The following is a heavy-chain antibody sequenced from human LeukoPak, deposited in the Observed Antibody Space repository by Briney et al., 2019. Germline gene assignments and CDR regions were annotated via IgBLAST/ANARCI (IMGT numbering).Heavy chain of an antibody. CDR3: ARRHKELLY. CDR1: RGSISSSSYY. J-gene: IGHJ4*02. V-gene: IGHV4-39*01. CDR2: IYYSGST. D-gene: IGHD1-26*01. Sequence: SETLSLTCTVSRGSISSSSYYWGWIRQPPGKGLEWIGSIYYSGSTYYNPSLKSRVTISVDTSKNQFSLKLSSVTAADTAVYYCARRHKELLYWGQGTLVTVSS.